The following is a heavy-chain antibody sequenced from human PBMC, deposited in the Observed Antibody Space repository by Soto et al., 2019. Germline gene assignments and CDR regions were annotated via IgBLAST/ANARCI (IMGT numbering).Heavy chain of an antibody. Sequence: LRLSCAASGFTFANAWMSWVRQAPGKGLEWVGRIKSKTDGGTTDYAAPVKGRFTISRDDSKNTLYLQMNSLKTEDTAVYYCTTARGTYGAEYFQHWGQGTLVTVSS. V-gene: IGHV3-15*01. CDR1: GFTFANAW. D-gene: IGHD4-17*01. CDR3: TTARGTYGAEYFQH. CDR2: IKSKTDGGTT. J-gene: IGHJ1*01.